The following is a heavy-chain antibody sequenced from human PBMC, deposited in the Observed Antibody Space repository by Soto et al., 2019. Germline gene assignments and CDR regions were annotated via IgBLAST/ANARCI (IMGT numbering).Heavy chain of an antibody. J-gene: IGHJ4*02. CDR1: GGSISSYY. CDR2: IYYSGST. Sequence: SETLSLTCTVSGGSISSYYWSWIRQPPGKGLEWIGYIYYSGSTNYNPSLKSRVTISVDTSKNQFSLKLSSVTAADTAVYYCARDKGPSYYDSSGYYLDYWGQGTLVTV. CDR3: ARDKGPSYYDSSGYYLDY. D-gene: IGHD3-22*01. V-gene: IGHV4-59*01.